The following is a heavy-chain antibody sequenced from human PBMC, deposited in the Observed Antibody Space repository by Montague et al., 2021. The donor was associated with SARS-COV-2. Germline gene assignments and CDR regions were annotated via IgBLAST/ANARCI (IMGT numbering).Heavy chain of an antibody. Sequence: YRSKKNNEYAVSLKSRITINPDTSKNQFSLQVKSMTPEDTAVYYCALAVAGRGGYDYWGQGTLVTVSS. CDR3: ALAVAGRGGYDY. V-gene: IGHV6-1*01. CDR2: YRSKKNN. D-gene: IGHD6-19*01. J-gene: IGHJ4*02.